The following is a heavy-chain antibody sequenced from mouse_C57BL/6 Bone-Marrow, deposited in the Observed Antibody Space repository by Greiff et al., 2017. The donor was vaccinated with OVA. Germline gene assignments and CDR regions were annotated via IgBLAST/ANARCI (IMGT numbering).Heavy chain of an antibody. CDR2: MYPGDGDT. Sequence: QVQLQQSGPELVKPGASVKISCKASGYAFSSSWMNWVKQRPGKGLEWIGRMYPGDGDTNYNGKFKGKATLTADKSSSTAYMQLSSLTSEDSAVYFCARTITTVGDYAMDYWGQGTSVTVSS. D-gene: IGHD1-1*01. CDR1: GYAFSSSW. J-gene: IGHJ4*01. CDR3: ARTITTVGDYAMDY. V-gene: IGHV1-82*01.